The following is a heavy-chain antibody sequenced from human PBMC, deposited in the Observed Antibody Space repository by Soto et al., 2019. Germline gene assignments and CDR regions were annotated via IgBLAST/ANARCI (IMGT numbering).Heavy chain of an antibody. CDR3: ARGVGFGYYYYHMDL. CDR2: IYYSGSA. CDR1: GDSVTSVIDY. J-gene: IGHJ6*02. Sequence: SETLSLTCTVSGDSVTSVIDYWSWIRHPPGKGLEWIGYIYYSGSADYNPSLGSRVTISIDTSKNQFSLKLTSVTAADTAVYYCARGVGFGYYYYHMDLWGQGTTVTVSS. V-gene: IGHV4-61*01. D-gene: IGHD3-10*01.